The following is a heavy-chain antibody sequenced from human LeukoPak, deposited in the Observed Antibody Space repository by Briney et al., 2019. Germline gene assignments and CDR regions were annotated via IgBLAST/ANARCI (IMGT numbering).Heavy chain of an antibody. CDR3: ASFGVATMEEFDY. CDR1: GFTFSSYW. V-gene: IGHV3-74*01. Sequence: GGSLRLSCAASGFTFSSYWMHWVRRAPGKGLVWVSRINSDGSSTSYVDSVKGRFTISRDNSKNTLYLQMNSLRAEDTAVYYCASFGVATMEEFDYWGQETLVTVSS. CDR2: INSDGSST. J-gene: IGHJ4*02. D-gene: IGHD5-12*01.